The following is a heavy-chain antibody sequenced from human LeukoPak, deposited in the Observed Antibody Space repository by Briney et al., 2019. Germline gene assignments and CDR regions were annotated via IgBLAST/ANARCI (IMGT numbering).Heavy chain of an antibody. CDR2: VRSNLYGGTT. D-gene: IGHD5-12*01. J-gene: IGHJ4*02. Sequence: GGSLRLSCTGSGFTFDDYPINWVRQAPGKGLEWVGFVRSNLYGGTTEYAASVKGRFTVSRDDSKRTAFLQMNSLKTEDTAVYYCTTNRGYDPTPYYFDYWGQGTLVTVSS. CDR1: GFTFDDYP. V-gene: IGHV3-49*04. CDR3: TTNRGYDPTPYYFDY.